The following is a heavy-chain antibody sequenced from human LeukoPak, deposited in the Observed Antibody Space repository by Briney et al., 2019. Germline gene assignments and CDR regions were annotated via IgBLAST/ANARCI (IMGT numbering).Heavy chain of an antibody. Sequence: GGSLRLSCAASGFSFSSYAMSWVRQAPGKGLEWVSGMSGSGGSTYYADSVKGRFTISRDDAKNSVYLQINRLRAEDTAVYYCARRGTIAVPVFWFDPWGQGTLVIVSS. CDR2: MSGSGGST. CDR3: ARRGTIAVPVFWFDP. D-gene: IGHD6-19*01. V-gene: IGHV3-23*01. J-gene: IGHJ5*02. CDR1: GFSFSSYA.